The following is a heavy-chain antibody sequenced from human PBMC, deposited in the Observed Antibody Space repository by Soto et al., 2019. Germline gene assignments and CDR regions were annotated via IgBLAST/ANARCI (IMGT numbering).Heavy chain of an antibody. CDR2: IYSGGGT. J-gene: IGHJ4*02. CDR1: GFTVSSSY. V-gene: IGHV3-66*01. D-gene: IGHD3-22*01. CDR3: ARCLFYYDSSGRDHPYFDN. Sequence: GGSLRLSCAASGFTVSSSYMTWVRQAPGKGLEWVSFIYSGGGTFYADSVRDRFTISRDSSKNTLYLQMDSLRAEDTAVYYCARCLFYYDSSGRDHPYFDNWGQGSLVTVSS.